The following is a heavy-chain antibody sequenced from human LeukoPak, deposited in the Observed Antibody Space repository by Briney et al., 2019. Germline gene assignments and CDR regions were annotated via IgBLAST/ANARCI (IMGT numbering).Heavy chain of an antibody. V-gene: IGHV1-69*04. CDR2: IIPILGIA. CDR1: GGTFSRYA. CDR3: ARDPVVVAETLSDYYYGMDV. J-gene: IGHJ6*02. Sequence: SVKVSCKASGGTFSRYAISWERHAPGQGLEWMGRIIPILGIANYAQKFQGRVTITADKSTSTAYMELSSLRSEDTAVYYCARDPVVVAETLSDYYYGMDVWGQGTTVTVSS. D-gene: IGHD2-15*01.